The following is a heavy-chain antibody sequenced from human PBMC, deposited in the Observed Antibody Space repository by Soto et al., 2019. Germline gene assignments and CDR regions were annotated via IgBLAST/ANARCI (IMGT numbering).Heavy chain of an antibody. D-gene: IGHD6-13*01. V-gene: IGHV4-30-4*01. CDR2: IYYSGST. Sequence: SETLSLTCSVSGGSISSGDYYWNWIRQPPGKGLEWIGYIYYSGSTYYNPSLKSRVTISVDKSNNQFSLNLNSVTAADTAVYYCARGCSSSLTGFDIWGQGTLVT. J-gene: IGHJ3*02. CDR3: ARGCSSSLTGFDI. CDR1: GGSISSGDYY.